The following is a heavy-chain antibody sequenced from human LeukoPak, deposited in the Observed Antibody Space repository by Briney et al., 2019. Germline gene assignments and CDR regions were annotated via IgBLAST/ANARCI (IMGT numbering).Heavy chain of an antibody. CDR3: AKDQGRYYYGSGSPRAKFDY. V-gene: IGHV3-7*03. J-gene: IGHJ4*02. D-gene: IGHD3-10*01. Sequence: PGGSLRLSCVTSGFTFTNHWMSWVRQAPGKGLEWVANIREDGGHTNYVDSVKGRFTISRDNSKNTLYLQMNSLRAEDTAVYYCAKDQGRYYYGSGSPRAKFDYWGQGTLVTVSS. CDR1: GFTFTNHW. CDR2: IREDGGHT.